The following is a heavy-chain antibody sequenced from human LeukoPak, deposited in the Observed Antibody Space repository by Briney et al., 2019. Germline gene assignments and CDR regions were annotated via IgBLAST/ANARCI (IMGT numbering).Heavy chain of an antibody. V-gene: IGHV3-53*01. J-gene: IGHJ4*02. CDR1: GFNFNTYT. CDR2: IYNGDTT. Sequence: PSGGSLRLSCAASGFNFNTYTMSWVRQAPGKGLEWVSVIYNGDTTYYADSVKGRFTISRDNSKNTLYLQMNSLRAEDTAVYYCAKSPGNYYGSGSTYYFDYWGQGTLVTVSS. D-gene: IGHD3-10*01. CDR3: AKSPGNYYGSGSTYYFDY.